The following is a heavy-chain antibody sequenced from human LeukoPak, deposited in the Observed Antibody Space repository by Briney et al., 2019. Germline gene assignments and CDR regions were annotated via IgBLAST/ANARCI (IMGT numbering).Heavy chain of an antibody. D-gene: IGHD3-10*01. V-gene: IGHV4-4*07. CDR2: IYTSGST. J-gene: IGHJ3*02. Sequence: SETLSLTCTVSGGSISSYYWSWIRQPAGKGLEWIGRIYTSGSTKYNPSLKSRVTMSVDTSKNQFSLKLSSVTAADTAVYYCARFLPPRVRGVHLAPNAFDIWGQGTMVTVSS. CDR1: GGSISSYY. CDR3: ARFLPPRVRGVHLAPNAFDI.